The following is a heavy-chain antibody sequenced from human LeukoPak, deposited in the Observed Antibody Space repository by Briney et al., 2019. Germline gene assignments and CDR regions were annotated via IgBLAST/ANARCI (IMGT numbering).Heavy chain of an antibody. Sequence: ASGFTFNXXXXXWVRXTAGXXXXXXXXVKSKTDGGTTDYAAPVKGRFTISRDDSKNTLYLQMNSLKTEDTAVYYCTTPTTPNYYYYYMDVWGKGTTVTVSS. J-gene: IGHJ6*03. CDR1: GFTFNXXX. D-gene: IGHD4-11*01. CDR3: TTPTTPNYYYYYMDV. V-gene: IGHV3-15*01. CDR2: VKSKTDGGTT.